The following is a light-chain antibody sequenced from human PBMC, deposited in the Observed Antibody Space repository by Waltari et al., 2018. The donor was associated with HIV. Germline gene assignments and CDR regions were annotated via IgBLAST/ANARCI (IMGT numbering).Light chain of an antibody. CDR2: EVA. CDR1: QSISAK. CDR3: QQYDSGPRGIT. J-gene: IGKJ2*01. V-gene: IGKV3-15*01. Sequence: EIVMTQSPPTLSVSPGQRVTLSCRASQSISAKVAWYQQRPGQAPRLLLYEVATRPTGIPARFSGSGSVTEFTLTISSLQSEDFATYFCQQYDSGPRGITFGQGTMLEIK.